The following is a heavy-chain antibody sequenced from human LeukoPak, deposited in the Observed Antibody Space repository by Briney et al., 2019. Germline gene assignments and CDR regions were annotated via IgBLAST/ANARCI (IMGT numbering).Heavy chain of an antibody. J-gene: IGHJ3*02. V-gene: IGHV3-11*04. CDR3: ARVRLRFLGVEAFDI. D-gene: IGHD3-3*01. CDR2: ISSSGSTI. Sequence: GGSLRLSCAASGFTFSDYYMSWIRQVPGKGPEWVSYISSSGSTIYYADSVKGRFTISRDNAKNSLYLQMNSLRAEDTAVYYCARVRLRFLGVEAFDIWGQGTMVTVSS. CDR1: GFTFSDYY.